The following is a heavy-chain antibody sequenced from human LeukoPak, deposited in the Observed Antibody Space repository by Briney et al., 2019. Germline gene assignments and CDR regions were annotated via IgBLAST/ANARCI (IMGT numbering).Heavy chain of an antibody. CDR2: INPNSGDT. CDR1: GDTFTRYY. V-gene: IGHV1-2*02. CDR3: ARGAYYYYMDV. J-gene: IGHJ6*03. Sequence: ASVKVSCKASGDTFTRYYMHWVRQAPGQGLEWMGWINPNSGDTNYAQKFQGRVTMTRDTSISTAYMELSRLRSDDTAVYYCARGAYYYYMDVWGKGTTVTVSS.